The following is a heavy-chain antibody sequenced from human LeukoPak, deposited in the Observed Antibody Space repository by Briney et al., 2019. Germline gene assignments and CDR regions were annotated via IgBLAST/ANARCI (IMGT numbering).Heavy chain of an antibody. Sequence: GGSLRLSCAASGFTLSNYGMTWVRQAPGKGLEWVSYISSSSSTIYYADSVKGRFTISRDNAKNSLYLQMNSLRAEDTAVYYCARDDNYYDSSGYPEWGQGTLVTVSS. CDR3: ARDDNYYDSSGYPE. CDR2: ISSSSSTI. J-gene: IGHJ4*02. V-gene: IGHV3-48*04. CDR1: GFTLSNYG. D-gene: IGHD3-22*01.